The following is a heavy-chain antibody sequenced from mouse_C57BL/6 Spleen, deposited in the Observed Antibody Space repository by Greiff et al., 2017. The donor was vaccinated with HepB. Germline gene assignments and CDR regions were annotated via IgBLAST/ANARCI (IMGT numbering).Heavy chain of an antibody. V-gene: IGHV1-69*01. CDR1: GYTFTSYW. J-gene: IGHJ1*03. D-gene: IGHD1-1*01. CDR2: IDPSDSYT. Sequence: QVQLQQPGAELVMPGASVKLSCKASGYTFTSYWMHWVKQRPGQGLEWIGEIDPSDSYTNYNQKFKGKSTLTVDKSSSTAYMQLSSLTSKDSAVYYCARCSRDWYFDVWGTGTTVTVSS. CDR3: ARCSRDWYFDV.